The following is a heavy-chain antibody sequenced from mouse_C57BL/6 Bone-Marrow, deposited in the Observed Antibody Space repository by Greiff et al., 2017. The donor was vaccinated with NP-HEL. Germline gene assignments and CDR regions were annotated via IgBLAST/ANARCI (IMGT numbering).Heavy chain of an antibody. Sequence: EVQLQQSGPVLVKPGASVKMSCKASGYTFTDYYMNWVKQSHGKSLEWIGVINPYNGGTSYNQKFKGKATLTVDKSSSTAYMELNSLTSEDSAVYYCARSLCYYGNLRYAMDYWGQGTSVTVSS. CDR1: GYTFTDYY. CDR2: INPYNGGT. D-gene: IGHD2-1*01. J-gene: IGHJ4*01. CDR3: ARSLCYYGNLRYAMDY. V-gene: IGHV1-19*01.